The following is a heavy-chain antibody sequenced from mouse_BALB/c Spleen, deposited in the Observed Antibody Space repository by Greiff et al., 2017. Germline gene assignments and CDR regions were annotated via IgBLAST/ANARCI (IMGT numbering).Heavy chain of an antibody. D-gene: IGHD2-2*01. V-gene: IGHV2-9*02. CDR2: IWAGGST. CDR1: GFSLTSYG. J-gene: IGHJ4*01. Sequence: VKVEESGPGLVAPSQSLSITCTVSGFSLTSYGVHWVRQPPGKGLEWLGVIWAGGSTNYNSALMSRLSISKDNSKSQVFLKMNSLQTDDTALYYCARGLRRGMDYWGQGTSVTVSS. CDR3: ARGLRRGMDY.